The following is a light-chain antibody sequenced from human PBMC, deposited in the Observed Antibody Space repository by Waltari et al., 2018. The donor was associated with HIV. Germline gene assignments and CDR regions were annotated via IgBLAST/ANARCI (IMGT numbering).Light chain of an antibody. CDR1: NIGGER. CDR2: DDS. J-gene: IGLJ2*01. Sequence: SYVLTQPPSVSVAPGQTATITCGGKNIGGERGHWYQQKPGQAPVLVVYDDSDRPSGIPERFSGSNSDNTATLAISRVEAGDEADYYCQVWDISSDQVVFGGGTKLTVL. V-gene: IGLV3-21*02. CDR3: QVWDISSDQVV.